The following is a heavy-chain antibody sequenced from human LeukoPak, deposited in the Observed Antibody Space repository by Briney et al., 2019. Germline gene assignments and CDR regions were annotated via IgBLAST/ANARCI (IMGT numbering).Heavy chain of an antibody. J-gene: IGHJ4*02. CDR3: AKDSSLLLWFGEFAFDY. CDR2: ISGSGGST. Sequence: GGSLRLSCAASGFTFSSYAMSWVRQAPGKGLEWVSAISGSGGSTYYADSMKGRFTISRDNSKNTLYLQMNSLRAEDTAVYYCAKDSSLLLWFGEFAFDYWGQGTLVTVSS. CDR1: GFTFSSYA. D-gene: IGHD3-10*01. V-gene: IGHV3-23*01.